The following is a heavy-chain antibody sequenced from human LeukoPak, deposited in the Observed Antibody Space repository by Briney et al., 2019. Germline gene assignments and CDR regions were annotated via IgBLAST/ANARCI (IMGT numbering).Heavy chain of an antibody. D-gene: IGHD5-12*01. CDR2: IYYSGST. CDR1: GGSISSYY. J-gene: IGHJ4*02. Sequence: SETLSLTCTVSGGSISSYYWSWIRQPPGKGLEWIGYIYYSGSTNYNPSLKSRVTISVDTSKNQFSLKLSSVTAADTAVYYCARDRGDSGYEEGFDYWGREPWSPSPQ. V-gene: IGHV4-59*01. CDR3: ARDRGDSGYEEGFDY.